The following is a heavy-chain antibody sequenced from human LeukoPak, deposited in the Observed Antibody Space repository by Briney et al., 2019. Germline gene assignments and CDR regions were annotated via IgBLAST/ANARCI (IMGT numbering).Heavy chain of an antibody. J-gene: IGHJ4*02. Sequence: GRSLRLSCAASGFTFSRYGMHWVRQAPGKGLEWVAVIWYDGSNKYYADSVKGRFTISRDNSKNTLYLQMNSLRAEDTAVYYCARPTYSGSYYWFDYWGQGTLVTVSS. D-gene: IGHD1-26*01. CDR2: IWYDGSNK. CDR3: ARPTYSGSYYWFDY. V-gene: IGHV3-33*01. CDR1: GFTFSRYG.